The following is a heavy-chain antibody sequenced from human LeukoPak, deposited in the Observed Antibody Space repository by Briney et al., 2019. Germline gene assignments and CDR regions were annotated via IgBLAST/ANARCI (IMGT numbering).Heavy chain of an antibody. D-gene: IGHD5-18*01. CDR1: GFTFDDCA. V-gene: IGHV3-9*01. CDR2: ISWNSGSI. CDR3: AKGGYSYGNGAFDI. Sequence: GRSLRLSCAASGFTFDDCAMHWVRQAPGKGLEWVSGISWNSGSIGYADSVKGRFTISRDSAKNSLYLQMNSLRAEDTALYYCAKGGYSYGNGAFDIWGQGTMVTVSS. J-gene: IGHJ3*02.